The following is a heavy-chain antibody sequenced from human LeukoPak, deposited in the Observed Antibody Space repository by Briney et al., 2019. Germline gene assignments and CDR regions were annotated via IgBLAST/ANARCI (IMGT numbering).Heavy chain of an antibody. CDR2: IYSGGST. CDR3: AREWWGYDRSGYHTLTGLDY. Sequence: PGGSLRLSCAASGFAFSTYWMSWVRQAPGKGLEWVSVIYSGGSTYYADSVKGRFTISRDNSKNTLYLQMNSLRAEDTAVYYCAREWWGYDRSGYHTLTGLDYWGQGTLVTVSS. J-gene: IGHJ4*02. V-gene: IGHV3-53*01. CDR1: GFAFSTYW. D-gene: IGHD3-22*01.